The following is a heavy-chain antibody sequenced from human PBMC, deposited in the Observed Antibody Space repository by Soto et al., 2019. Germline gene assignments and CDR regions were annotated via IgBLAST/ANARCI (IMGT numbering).Heavy chain of an antibody. V-gene: IGHV3-7*01. CDR2: IKQDGSEK. J-gene: IGHJ3*02. CDR3: ARDEAVLLWFGELLSNDAFDI. D-gene: IGHD3-10*01. CDR1: GFTFSSYW. Sequence: GGSLRLSCAASGFTFSSYWMSWVRQAPGKGLEWVANIKQDGSEKYYVDSVKGRFTISRDNAKNSLYLQMNSLRAEDTAVYYCARDEAVLLWFGELLSNDAFDIWGQGTMGTVSS.